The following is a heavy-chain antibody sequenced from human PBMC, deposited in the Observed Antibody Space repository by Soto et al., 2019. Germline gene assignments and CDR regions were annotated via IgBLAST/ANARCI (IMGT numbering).Heavy chain of an antibody. V-gene: IGHV1-69*12. CDR1: GGTFSSYA. CDR3: ARDPLEPPDGGFDP. J-gene: IGHJ5*02. D-gene: IGHD1-1*01. CDR2: IIPIFGTA. Sequence: QVQLVQSXXXXXXXGXSVKVSCKASGGTFSSYAISWVRQAPGQGLEWMGGIIPIFGTANYAQKFQGRVTITADESTSTAYMELSSLRSEDTAVYYCARDPLEPPDGGFDPWGQGTLVTVSS.